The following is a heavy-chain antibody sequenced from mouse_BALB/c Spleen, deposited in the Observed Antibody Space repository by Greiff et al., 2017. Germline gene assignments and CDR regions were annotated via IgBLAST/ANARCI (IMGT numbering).Heavy chain of an antibody. CDR1: GFTFSSYT. D-gene: IGHD3-1*01. Sequence: VQLKESGGGLVQPGGSLKLSCAASGFTFSSYTMSWVRQTPEKRLEWVAYISNGGGSTYYPDTVKGRFTISRDNAKNTLYLQMSSLKSEDTAMYYCARQGLRRAMDYWGQGTSVTVSS. J-gene: IGHJ4*01. CDR3: ARQGLRRAMDY. V-gene: IGHV5-12-2*01. CDR2: ISNGGGST.